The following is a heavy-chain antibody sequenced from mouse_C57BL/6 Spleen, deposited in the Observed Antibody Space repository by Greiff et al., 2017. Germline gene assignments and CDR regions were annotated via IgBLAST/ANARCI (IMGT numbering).Heavy chain of an antibody. CDR1: GFSLTSYG. J-gene: IGHJ4*01. D-gene: IGHD1-1*01. V-gene: IGHV2-5*01. CDR3: ATITTVVDYYAMDY. Sequence: VQLQQSGPGLVQPSQSLSITCTVSGFSLTSYGVHWVRQSPGKGLEWLGVIWRGGSTDYNAAFMSRQSITKDNSKSQVFFKMNILQADDTAIYYCATITTVVDYYAMDYWGQGTSVTVSS. CDR2: IWRGGST.